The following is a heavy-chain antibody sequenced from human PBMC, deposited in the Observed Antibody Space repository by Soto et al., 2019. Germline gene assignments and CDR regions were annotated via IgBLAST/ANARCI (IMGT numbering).Heavy chain of an antibody. CDR2: MNPNSGNT. Sequence: ASVKVSCKASGYTFTSYDINWVRQATGQGLEWMGWMNPNSGNTGYAQKFQGRVTMTRNTSISTAYMELSSLRSEDTAVYYCARPYCSSTSCYEWFDPWGQGTLVTVSS. D-gene: IGHD2-2*01. J-gene: IGHJ5*02. CDR3: ARPYCSSTSCYEWFDP. V-gene: IGHV1-8*01. CDR1: GYTFTSYD.